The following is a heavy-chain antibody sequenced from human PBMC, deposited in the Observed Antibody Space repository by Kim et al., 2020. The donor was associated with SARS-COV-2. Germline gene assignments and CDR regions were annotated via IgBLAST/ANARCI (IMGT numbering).Heavy chain of an antibody. Sequence: GGSLRLSCAASGFTFDDYAMHWVRQAPGKGLEWVSGISWNSGSIGYADSVKGRFTISRDNAKNSLYLQMNSLRAEDTALYYCAKSNGGVVVTDFDYWGQGTLVTVSS. D-gene: IGHD3-22*01. CDR1: GFTFDDYA. CDR3: AKSNGGVVVTDFDY. J-gene: IGHJ4*02. V-gene: IGHV3-9*01. CDR2: ISWNSGSI.